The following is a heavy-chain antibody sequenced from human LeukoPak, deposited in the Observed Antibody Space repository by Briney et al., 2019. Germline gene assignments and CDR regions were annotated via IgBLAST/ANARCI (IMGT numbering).Heavy chain of an antibody. Sequence: GGPLRLSCAASGFTFSTFAMIWVRQPPGKGLEWVSSIFPSGGEIHYADSVRGRFTISRDNSKSTLSLQMNSLRAEDTAIYYCATYRQVLLPFESWGQGTLVTVSS. CDR2: IFPSGGEI. V-gene: IGHV3-23*01. D-gene: IGHD2-8*02. CDR3: ATYRQVLLPFES. CDR1: GFTFSTFA. J-gene: IGHJ4*02.